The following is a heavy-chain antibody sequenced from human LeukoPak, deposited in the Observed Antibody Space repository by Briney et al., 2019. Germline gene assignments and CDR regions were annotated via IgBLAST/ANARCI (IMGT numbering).Heavy chain of an antibody. V-gene: IGHV6-1*01. CDR3: ARGPSYFQH. J-gene: IGHJ1*01. Sequence: SQTLSLTCAISGDSVSSNSVTWNWIRQSPSRGLEWLGRTYYRSKWYKYYAVSVKGRITINPDTSKNQFSLQLNSVTPEDTAVYYCARGPSYFQHWGQGTLVAVSS. CDR2: TYYRSKWYK. CDR1: GDSVSSNSVT.